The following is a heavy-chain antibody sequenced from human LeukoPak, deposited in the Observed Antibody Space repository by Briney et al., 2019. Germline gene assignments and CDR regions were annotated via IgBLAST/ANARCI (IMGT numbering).Heavy chain of an antibody. V-gene: IGHV4-59*01. CDR2: IYYSGST. D-gene: IGHD6-13*01. J-gene: IGHJ4*02. CDR1: GGSISSYY. Sequence: SETLSLTCTVSGGSISSYYWSWIRRPPGKGLEWIGYIYYSGSTNYNPSLKSRVTISVDTSKNQFSLKLSSVTAADTAVYYCARVRGSSWSYYFDYWGQGTLVTVSS. CDR3: ARVRGSSWSYYFDY.